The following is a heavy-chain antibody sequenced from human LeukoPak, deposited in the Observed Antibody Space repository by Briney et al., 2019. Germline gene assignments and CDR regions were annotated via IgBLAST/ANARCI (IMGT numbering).Heavy chain of an antibody. V-gene: IGHV3-23*01. CDR1: GFTFSSYA. CDR3: AKERGGGIVVVVAATRGAFDI. Sequence: GGSLRLSCAASGFTFSSYAMSWVRQAPGKGLEWVSAISGSGGSTNYADSVKGRFTISRDNSKNTLYLQMNSLRAEDTAVYYCAKERGGGIVVVVAATRGAFDIWGQGTMVTVSS. D-gene: IGHD2-15*01. CDR2: ISGSGGST. J-gene: IGHJ3*02.